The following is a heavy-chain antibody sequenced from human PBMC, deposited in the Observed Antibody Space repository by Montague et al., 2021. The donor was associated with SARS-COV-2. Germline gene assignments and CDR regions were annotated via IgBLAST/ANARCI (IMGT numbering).Heavy chain of an antibody. CDR1: GGSISSSSNY. Sequence: SETLSLTCTVSGGSISSSSNYWGWIRQPPGKGLEWIGNIYYSGSTYYNPSFKSRVTISVDTSKNQFSLKLSSVTAADTAVHYCARLNFHITIFGVVSSRVCDYWGQGTLVTVSS. CDR3: ARLNFHITIFGVVSSRVCDY. D-gene: IGHD3-3*01. CDR2: IYYSGST. V-gene: IGHV4-39*01. J-gene: IGHJ4*02.